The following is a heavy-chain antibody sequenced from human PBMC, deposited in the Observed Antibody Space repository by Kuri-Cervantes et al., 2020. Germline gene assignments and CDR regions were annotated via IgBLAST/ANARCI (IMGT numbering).Heavy chain of an antibody. V-gene: IGHV1-18*01. D-gene: IGHD6-25*01. J-gene: IGHJ4*02. CDR1: GYTFTNYG. Sequence: ASVKVSCKASGYTFTNYGISWVRQAPGQGLEWMGWISAYNGNTNYAQNLQGRVTMTTDTSTSTAYMELRSLTSDDTAVYYCAKAHSGTWPLDIWGQGTLVTVSS. CDR2: ISAYNGNT. CDR3: AKAHSGTWPLDI.